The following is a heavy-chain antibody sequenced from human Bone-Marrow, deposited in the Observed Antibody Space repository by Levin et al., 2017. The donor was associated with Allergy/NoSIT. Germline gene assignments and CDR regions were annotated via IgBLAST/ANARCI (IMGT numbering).Heavy chain of an antibody. CDR2: MYNSGST. Sequence: TSSETLSLTCTVSGGSISSFYWSWIRQPPGKGLEWIGCMYNSGSTNYNPSLKSRVTISVDTSKNQISLTLTSVTAADTAVYYCARGGRSYVYYFDYWGQGTLVTVSS. J-gene: IGHJ4*02. CDR1: GGSISSFY. D-gene: IGHD3-16*01. V-gene: IGHV4-59*01. CDR3: ARGGRSYVYYFDY.